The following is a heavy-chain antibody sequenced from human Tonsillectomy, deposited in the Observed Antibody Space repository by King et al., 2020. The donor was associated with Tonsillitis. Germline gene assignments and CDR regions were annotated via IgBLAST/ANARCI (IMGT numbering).Heavy chain of an antibody. Sequence: VQLVESGGGLVQPGRSLRLSCTASGFTFGDYAMSWVRQAPGEGLEWVGFIRSKAYGGTTEYAASVKGRFTISREDSKSIAYLQMNSLKTEDTAVYYCTVASHYYYYYMDVWGKGTTVTVSS. V-gene: IGHV3-49*04. CDR1: GFTFGDYA. J-gene: IGHJ6*03. CDR3: TVASHYYYYYMDV. D-gene: IGHD5-12*01. CDR2: IRSKAYGGTT.